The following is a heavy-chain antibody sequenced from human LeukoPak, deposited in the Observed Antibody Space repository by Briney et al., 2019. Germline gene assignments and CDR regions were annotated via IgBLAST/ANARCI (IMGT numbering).Heavy chain of an antibody. V-gene: IGHV4-4*07. Sequence: PSETLSLTCTVSGGSMSNYYWSWIRQPPGKGLEWIGRIYSTGSTNYNPSLKSRVTMSVDMSKNQFSLKLNSVTAADTAVYYCTRVMTTVNVFDIWGQGTLVTVSS. CDR3: TRVMTTVNVFDI. J-gene: IGHJ3*02. CDR2: IYSTGST. D-gene: IGHD4-17*01. CDR1: GGSMSNYY.